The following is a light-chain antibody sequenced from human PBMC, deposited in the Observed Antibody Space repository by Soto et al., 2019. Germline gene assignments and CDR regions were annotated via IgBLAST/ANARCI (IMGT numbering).Light chain of an antibody. CDR1: QTINSC. J-gene: IGKJ2*02. CDR3: QQNYSYPRT. Sequence: DIQMTQSPSTLSASAGDRVTITCRASQTINSCLNWYQHKPGKAPKLLIYTASSLESGVPSRFSGSGSGTDFTLTISSLQPEDFATYYCQQNYSYPRTFGQGTKVEIK. V-gene: IGKV1-5*03. CDR2: TAS.